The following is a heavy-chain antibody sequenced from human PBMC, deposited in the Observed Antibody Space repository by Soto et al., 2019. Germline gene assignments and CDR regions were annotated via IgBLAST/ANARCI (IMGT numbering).Heavy chain of an antibody. CDR2: IYPGDSDT. CDR1: GYSFTSYW. D-gene: IGHD6-19*01. J-gene: IGHJ3*02. V-gene: IGHV5-51*01. CDR3: ARQGSSGWYNVWAFDI. Sequence: GESLKISCKGSGYSFTSYWIGWVRQMPGKGLEWMGIIYPGDSDTRYSPSFQGQVTISADKSISTAYLQWSSLKASDTAMYYCARQGSSGWYNVWAFDIWGQGTMVTVSS.